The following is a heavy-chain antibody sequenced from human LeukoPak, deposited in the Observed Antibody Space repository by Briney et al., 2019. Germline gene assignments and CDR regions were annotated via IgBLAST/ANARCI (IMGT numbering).Heavy chain of an antibody. D-gene: IGHD4-23*01. CDR1: GLTLNNYW. V-gene: IGHV3-74*01. Sequence: PGGSLRLSCVASGLTLNNYWMHWVRQAPGKGLVWVSRTKSDGSSTNYADSVKDRFTISRDNAKNTLYLQMNSLRAEDTAVYYCARTGGGNSHFDYWGQGTLVTVSS. J-gene: IGHJ4*02. CDR2: TKSDGSST. CDR3: ARTGGGNSHFDY.